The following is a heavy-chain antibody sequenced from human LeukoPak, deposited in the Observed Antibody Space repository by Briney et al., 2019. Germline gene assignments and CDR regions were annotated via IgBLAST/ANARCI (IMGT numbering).Heavy chain of an antibody. D-gene: IGHD2-15*01. CDR2: ISGSGGST. CDR1: GFTFSSYA. CDR3: ARVKRDCSGGTCYSYDY. J-gene: IGHJ4*02. V-gene: IGHV3-23*01. Sequence: GGSLRLSCAASGFTFSSYAMSWVRQAPGKGLEWVSAISGSGGSTYYADSVKGRFTISRDNSKNTLYLQMNSLRAEDTAVYYCARVKRDCSGGTCYSYDYWGQGTLVTVSS.